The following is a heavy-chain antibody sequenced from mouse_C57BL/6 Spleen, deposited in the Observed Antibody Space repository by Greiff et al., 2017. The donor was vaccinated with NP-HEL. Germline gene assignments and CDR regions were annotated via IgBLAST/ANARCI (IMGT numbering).Heavy chain of an antibody. CDR3: ARKGLVATRYFDV. V-gene: IGHV1-80*01. J-gene: IGHJ1*03. CDR2: IYPGDGDT. CDR1: GYAFSSYW. D-gene: IGHD1-1*01. Sequence: VQLQQSGAELVKPGASVKISCKASGYAFSSYWMNWVKQRPGKGLEWIGQIYPGDGDTNYNGKFKGKATLTADKSSSTAYMQLSSLTSEDSAVYFCARKGLVATRYFDVWGTGTTVTVSS.